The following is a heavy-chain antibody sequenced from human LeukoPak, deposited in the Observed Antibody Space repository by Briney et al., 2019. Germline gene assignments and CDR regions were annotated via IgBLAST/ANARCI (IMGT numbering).Heavy chain of an antibody. V-gene: IGHV1-2*02. CDR2: INPNSGGT. D-gene: IGHD2-21*02. J-gene: IGHJ4*02. CDR3: ARGTGGHIVVVTAWNYYFDY. Sequence: ASVKVSCKASGYTFTGYYMHWVRQAPGQGLEWMGWINPNSGGTNYAQKFQGRVTMTRDTSISTAYMELSRLRSDDTVVYYCARGTGGHIVVVTAWNYYFDYWGQGTLVTVSS. CDR1: GYTFTGYY.